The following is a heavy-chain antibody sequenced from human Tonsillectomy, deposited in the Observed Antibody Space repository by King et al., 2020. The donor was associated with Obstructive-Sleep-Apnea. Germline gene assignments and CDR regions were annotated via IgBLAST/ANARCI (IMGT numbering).Heavy chain of an antibody. Sequence: VQLVESGGGLVQPGGSLRLSCAASGFTFSSYAMSWVRQAPGKGLEWVSAISVSGGSTYYADSVKGRFTISRDNSKNTLYLQMNSLRAEDTAVYYCAKAPWDGDYGEGYFDYWGQGTLVTVSS. V-gene: IGHV3-23*04. CDR3: AKAPWDGDYGEGYFDY. CDR2: ISVSGGST. J-gene: IGHJ4*02. CDR1: GFTFSSYA. D-gene: IGHD4-17*01.